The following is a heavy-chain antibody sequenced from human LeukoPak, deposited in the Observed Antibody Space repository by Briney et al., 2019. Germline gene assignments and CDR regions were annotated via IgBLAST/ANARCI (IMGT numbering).Heavy chain of an antibody. CDR2: TYYRSKWYN. D-gene: IGHD1-26*01. J-gene: IGHJ4*02. CDR3: ARAQAYSGRIFDY. Sequence: SQTLSLTCAISGDSVSSNSAAWNWIRQSPSRGLEWLGRTYYRSKWYNEYAVSLKSRITINPDTSKNQFSLQLNSVTPEDTALYYCARAQAYSGRIFDYWGQGTLVTVSS. CDR1: GDSVSSNSAA. V-gene: IGHV6-1*01.